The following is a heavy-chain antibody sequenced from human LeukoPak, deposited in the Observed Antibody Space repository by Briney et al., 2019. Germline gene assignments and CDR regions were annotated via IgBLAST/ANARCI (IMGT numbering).Heavy chain of an antibody. V-gene: IGHV4-38-2*01. CDR2: IYHSGST. CDR3: ARNWYCSSTSCFRAGWFDA. D-gene: IGHD2-2*01. Sequence: TSETLSLTCAVSGYSISSGYYWGWIRQPPGKGLEWIGSIYHSGSTYYNPSLKSRVTISVDTSKNQFSLKPSSVTAADTAVYYCARNWYCSSTSCFRAGWFDAWGQGTLVTVSS. CDR1: GYSISSGYY. J-gene: IGHJ5*02.